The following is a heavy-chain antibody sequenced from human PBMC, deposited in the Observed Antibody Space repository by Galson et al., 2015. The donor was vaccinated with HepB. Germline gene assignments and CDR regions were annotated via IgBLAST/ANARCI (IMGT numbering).Heavy chain of an antibody. J-gene: IGHJ4*02. CDR3: VRDITLPGSFSYFDS. CDR2: ISRTGTTI. V-gene: IGHV3-11*01. Sequence: SLRLSCAASGFIFSDYYMSWIRQAPGKGLEWISHISRTGTTIFYSDSVEGRFTVSRDNTKNSLYLRMNSLRDDDTAVYYCVRDITLPGSFSYFDSGGQGTLVTVSS. CDR1: GFIFSDYY. D-gene: IGHD1-14*01.